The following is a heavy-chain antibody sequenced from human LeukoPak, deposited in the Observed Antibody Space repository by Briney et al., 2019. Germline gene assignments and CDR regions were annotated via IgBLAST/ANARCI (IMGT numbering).Heavy chain of an antibody. CDR2: IKQDGSEK. Sequence: PGGSLRLSCAASGFTFSRHWMYWVRQAPGKGLEWVANIKQDGSEKYYVDSVKGRFTISRDNAKNSLYLQMNSLRAEDTAVYYCARVITAAAGPDYYGMDVWGQGTTVTVSS. CDR3: ARVITAAAGPDYYGMDV. J-gene: IGHJ6*02. CDR1: GFTFSRHW. V-gene: IGHV3-7*01. D-gene: IGHD6-13*01.